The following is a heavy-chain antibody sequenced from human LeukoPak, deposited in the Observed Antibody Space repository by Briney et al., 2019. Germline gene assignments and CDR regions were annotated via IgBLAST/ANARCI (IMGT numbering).Heavy chain of an antibody. Sequence: GGSLRLSCAASGFTFSSYAMSWVRQAPGKGLEWVSAISVSGNTYHADSVKGRFTISRDNSKNTLYLQMNSLRAEDTAVYYCAELGITMIGGVWGKGTTVTISS. D-gene: IGHD3-10*02. CDR3: AELGITMIGGV. CDR2: ISVSGNT. CDR1: GFTFSSYA. J-gene: IGHJ6*04. V-gene: IGHV3-23*01.